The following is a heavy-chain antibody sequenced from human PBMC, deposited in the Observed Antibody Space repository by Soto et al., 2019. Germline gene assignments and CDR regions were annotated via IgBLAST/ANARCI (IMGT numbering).Heavy chain of an antibody. V-gene: IGHV3-30-3*01. CDR2: ISYDGISK. J-gene: IGHJ4*02. Sequence: PGGSLRLSCAASGFTFSSYAMHWVRQAPGKGLEWVAVISYDGISKHYADSVKGRFSISRDDSENTLYVQMNSLRAEDTAVYYCAQDGYLGTYYFDYWGQGTLVTVSS. CDR3: AQDGYLGTYYFDY. CDR1: GFTFSSYA. D-gene: IGHD2-2*03.